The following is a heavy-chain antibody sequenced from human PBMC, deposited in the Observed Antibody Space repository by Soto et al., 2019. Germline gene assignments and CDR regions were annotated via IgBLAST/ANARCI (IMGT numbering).Heavy chain of an antibody. V-gene: IGHV1-18*01. Sequence: VXSVKVSSKASGYTFTSYGISSVRQAPGQGLEWMGWINVYNGNTNYAQKLQGRVTMTTDTSTSTAYLDLRSLRSDDTAVYFCARDTSRGEYDYWGQGILVTVSS. CDR3: ARDTSRGEYDY. CDR1: GYTFTSYG. CDR2: INVYNGNT. J-gene: IGHJ4*02. D-gene: IGHD3-10*01.